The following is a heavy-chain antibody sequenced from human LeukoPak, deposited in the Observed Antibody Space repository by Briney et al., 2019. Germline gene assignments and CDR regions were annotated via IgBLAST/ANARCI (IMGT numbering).Heavy chain of an antibody. CDR3: ARDHDGDYCYYFDY. V-gene: IGHV4-61*02. J-gene: IGHJ4*02. D-gene: IGHD4-17*01. CDR1: GGSISSGSYY. Sequence: PSQTLSLTCTVSGGSISSGSYYWSWIRQPAGKGLEWIGRIYTSGSTNYNPSLKSRVTISVDTSKNQFSLKLSSVTAADTAVYYCARDHDGDYCYYFDYWGQGTLVTVSS. CDR2: IYTSGST.